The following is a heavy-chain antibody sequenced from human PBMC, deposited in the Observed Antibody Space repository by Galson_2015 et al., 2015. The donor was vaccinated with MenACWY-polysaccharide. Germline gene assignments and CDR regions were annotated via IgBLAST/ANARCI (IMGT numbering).Heavy chain of an antibody. J-gene: IGHJ4*02. D-gene: IGHD2-2*01. CDR3: ARAWEVPPAHYFDH. CDR1: GLTFSSYC. Sequence: SLRLSCAATGLTFSSYCMSWVRQAPGKGLEWVSNISRSGSDIYYADSVKGRFTISRDNAKNSLYLQMNSLRAEDTAVYYCARAWEVPPAHYFDHWGQGRLVIVSS. CDR2: ISRSGSDI. V-gene: IGHV3-21*04.